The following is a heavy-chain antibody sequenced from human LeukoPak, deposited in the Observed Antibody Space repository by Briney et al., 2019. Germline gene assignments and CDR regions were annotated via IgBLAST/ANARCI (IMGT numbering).Heavy chain of an antibody. Sequence: MASETLSLTCGVYGGSFSDYYWNWIRQPPGKGLEWIGEINQSGRTNYNSSLKSRVTISVDTSKTQFSLKVISVTAADTAVYYCARKGARSRLGGFKYDTFDFWGQGTMVTVSS. CDR3: ARKGARSRLGGFKYDTFDF. D-gene: IGHD6-25*01. V-gene: IGHV4-34*01. CDR2: INQSGRT. J-gene: IGHJ3*01. CDR1: GGSFSDYY.